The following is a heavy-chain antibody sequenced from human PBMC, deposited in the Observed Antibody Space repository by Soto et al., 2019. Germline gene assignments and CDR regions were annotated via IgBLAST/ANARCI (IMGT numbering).Heavy chain of an antibody. CDR2: FDRENDDI. V-gene: IGHV1-24*01. D-gene: IGHD3-22*01. CDR3: ARGLAGYYDSSGYYYDP. Sequence: GASVKVSCKVSGHTLIELSIHWVRQAPGKGLEWMGGFDRENDDIMYAQKFQGRVTMTRNTSISTAYMELSSLRSEDTAVYYCARGLAGYYDSSGYYYDPWGQGTLVTVSS. CDR1: GHTLIELS. J-gene: IGHJ5*02.